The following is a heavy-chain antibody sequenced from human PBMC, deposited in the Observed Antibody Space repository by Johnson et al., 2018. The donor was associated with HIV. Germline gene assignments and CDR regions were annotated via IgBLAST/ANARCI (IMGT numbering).Heavy chain of an antibody. Sequence: VQLVESGGGVVQPGRSLRLSCAASGFTFSSYAMHWVRQAPGKGLMWVSRINFDGTSTTYADSVKGRFSVSRDNVKDTLYLQMNNLRAEDTAVYYCTTTPTMVRGVDVWGQGTMVTVSS. CDR3: TTTPTMVRGVDV. CDR1: GFTFSSYA. CDR2: INFDGTST. D-gene: IGHD3-10*01. J-gene: IGHJ3*01. V-gene: IGHV3-74*02.